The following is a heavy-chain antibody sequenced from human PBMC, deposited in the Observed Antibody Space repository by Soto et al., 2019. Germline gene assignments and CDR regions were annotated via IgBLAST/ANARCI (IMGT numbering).Heavy chain of an antibody. Sequence: QVQLVESGGGVVQPGRSLRLSCVGSGFIFSNNCMHWVRQTPGKGLEWVAFMSYDGSDTFYADSVKGRFTISRDNSKNTIFLHMSNLRAEDPAMYYCTIVRVADSALDHWGQGTLVTVAS. J-gene: IGHJ4*02. CDR3: TIVRVADSALDH. CDR1: GFIFSNNC. D-gene: IGHD3-10*02. V-gene: IGHV3-30*03. CDR2: MSYDGSDT.